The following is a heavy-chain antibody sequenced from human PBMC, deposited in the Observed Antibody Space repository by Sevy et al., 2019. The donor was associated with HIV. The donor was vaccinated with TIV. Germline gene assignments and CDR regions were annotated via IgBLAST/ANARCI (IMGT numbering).Heavy chain of an antibody. J-gene: IGHJ4*02. D-gene: IGHD1-1*01. CDR1: EFTFSDYY. CDR2: ISSSGGSTI. V-gene: IGHV3-11*01. CDR3: AREDWNDVIDY. Sequence: GGSLRLSCAASEFTFSDYYMSWIRQAPGKGLEWVSYISSSGGSTIYYADSVKGRFTISRDNAKNSLYLQMNSLRAEDTAVYYCAREDWNDVIDYWGQGTLVTVSS.